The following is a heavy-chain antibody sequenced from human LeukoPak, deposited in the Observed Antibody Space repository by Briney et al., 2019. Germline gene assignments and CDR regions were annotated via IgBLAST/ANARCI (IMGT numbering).Heavy chain of an antibody. J-gene: IGHJ4*02. CDR1: GGSISSSSYY. V-gene: IGHV4-39*01. CDR2: IYYSGST. Sequence: PSETLSLTCTVSGGSISSSSYYRGWIRQPPGKGLEWIGSIYYSGSTYYNPSLKSRVTISVDTSKNQFSLKLSSVTAADTAVYYCARPYGAYYYDSSGYPSSFDYWGQGTLVTVSS. D-gene: IGHD3-22*01. CDR3: ARPYGAYYYDSSGYPSSFDY.